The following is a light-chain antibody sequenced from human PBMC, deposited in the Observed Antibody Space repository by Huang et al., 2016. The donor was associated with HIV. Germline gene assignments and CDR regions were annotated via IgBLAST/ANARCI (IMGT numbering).Light chain of an antibody. CDR2: GAS. CDR3: QQYNNRYT. CDR1: QSISSN. J-gene: IGKJ2*01. V-gene: IGKV3-15*01. Sequence: IVMTQSPATLSVSPGERATLSCRDSQSISSNLAWYQQKPGQAPRLLIDGASTRATGSPARCSGSVCGTEFTLTSSSLQYEDFAVYYCQQYNNRYTFGQGTKLEIK.